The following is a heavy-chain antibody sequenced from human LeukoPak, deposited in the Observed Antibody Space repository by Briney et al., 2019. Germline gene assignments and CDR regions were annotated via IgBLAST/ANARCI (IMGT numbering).Heavy chain of an antibody. Sequence: GGSLRLSCVGSGFTFGRYGLHWVRQAPGKGLEWVAGISYDATIKHYADSVKGRFTISRDNSKSTLFLQLSSLRVDDTAVYFCARADYGDYLQRGSWGQGTLVTVSS. D-gene: IGHD4-17*01. V-gene: IGHV3-30-3*01. CDR3: ARADYGDYLQRGS. CDR1: GFTFGRYG. CDR2: ISYDATIK. J-gene: IGHJ5*02.